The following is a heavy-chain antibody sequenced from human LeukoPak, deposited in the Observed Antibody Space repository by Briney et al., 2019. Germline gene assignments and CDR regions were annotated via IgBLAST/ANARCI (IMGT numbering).Heavy chain of an antibody. D-gene: IGHD2-2*01. Sequence: GASVKVSCKASGGTFSSYAISWVRQAPGQGLEWMGGIIPIFGTANYAQKFQGRVTITADKSTSTAYMELSSLRSEDTAVYYCARVRVVVVPAAMSGATYYYYYMDVWGKGATVTVSS. V-gene: IGHV1-69*06. CDR1: GGTFSSYA. CDR3: ARVRVVVVPAAMSGATYYYYYMDV. CDR2: IIPIFGTA. J-gene: IGHJ6*03.